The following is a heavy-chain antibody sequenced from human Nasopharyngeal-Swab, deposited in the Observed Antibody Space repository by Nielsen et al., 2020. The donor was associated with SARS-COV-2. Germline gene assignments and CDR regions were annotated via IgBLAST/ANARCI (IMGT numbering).Heavy chain of an antibody. Sequence: ASVKVSCKASGYTFASYGINWVRQAPGQGLEWMGWISPYNGNTNYAERFQGRVTMTTDTSTYTAYMELRSLRSADTAVYYCARGRYCTSVNCYAKINDYWGRGTLVTVSS. CDR2: ISPYNGNT. V-gene: IGHV1-18*01. CDR1: GYTFASYG. D-gene: IGHD2-2*01. CDR3: ARGRYCTSVNCYAKINDY. J-gene: IGHJ4*02.